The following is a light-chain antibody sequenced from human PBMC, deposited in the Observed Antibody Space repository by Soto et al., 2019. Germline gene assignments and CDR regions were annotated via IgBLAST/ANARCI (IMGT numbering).Light chain of an antibody. CDR2: GAS. CDR1: QSISSSF. CDR3: QQYGSSPPLT. J-gene: IGKJ4*01. Sequence: EFVLTQSPGKLSLSPGERAILSCRASQSISSSFLAWYQQKPGQAPRLLIYGASSRGTGIPDRFSGSGSGTDFTLTISRLEPEDFAVYYCQQYGSSPPLTFGGGTKVEIK. V-gene: IGKV3-20*01.